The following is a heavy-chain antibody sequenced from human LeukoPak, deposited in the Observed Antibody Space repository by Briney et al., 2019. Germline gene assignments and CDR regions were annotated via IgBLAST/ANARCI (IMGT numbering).Heavy chain of an antibody. CDR1: GGSISSGGYY. CDR2: IYYSGST. CDR3: ATAGRSTGELEAFDI. J-gene: IGHJ3*02. D-gene: IGHD3-10*01. V-gene: IGHV4-31*03. Sequence: PSQTLSLTCTVSGGSISSGGYYWSWIRQHPGKGLEWIGYIYYSGSTYYNPSLKSRVTISVDTSKNQFSLKLSSVTAADTAVYYCATAGRSTGELEAFDIWGQGTMVTVSS.